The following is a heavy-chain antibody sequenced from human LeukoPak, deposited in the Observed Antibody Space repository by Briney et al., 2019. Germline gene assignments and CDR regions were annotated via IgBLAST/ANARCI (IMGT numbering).Heavy chain of an antibody. Sequence: GGSLRLSCAASGFTFSSYAMHWVRQAPGKGLEWVAVISYDGSNKYYADSVKGRFTISRDNSKNTLYLQMNSLRAEDTAVYYCVSVLTVTFDSWGQGTLVTVSS. V-gene: IGHV3-30-3*01. D-gene: IGHD4-17*01. J-gene: IGHJ4*02. CDR3: VSVLTVTFDS. CDR1: GFTFSSYA. CDR2: ISYDGSNK.